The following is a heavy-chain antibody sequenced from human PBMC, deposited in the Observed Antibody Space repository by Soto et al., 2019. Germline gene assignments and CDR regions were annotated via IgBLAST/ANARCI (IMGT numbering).Heavy chain of an antibody. CDR1: GFTFSSYA. CDR3: ASSTRYFDWLPPYYFDY. D-gene: IGHD3-9*01. J-gene: IGHJ4*02. Sequence: AGGSLRLSCAASGFTFSSYAMSWVRQAPGKGLEWVSAISGSGGSTYYADSVKGRFTISRDNSKNTLYLQMNSLRAEDTAVYYCASSTRYFDWLPPYYFDYWGQGTLVTVSS. CDR2: ISGSGGST. V-gene: IGHV3-23*01.